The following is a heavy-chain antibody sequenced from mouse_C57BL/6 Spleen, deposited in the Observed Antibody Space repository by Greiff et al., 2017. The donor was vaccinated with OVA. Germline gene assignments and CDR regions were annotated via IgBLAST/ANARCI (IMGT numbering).Heavy chain of an antibody. CDR1: GYTFTSYW. CDR2: IHPNSGST. J-gene: IGHJ1*03. D-gene: IGHD2-4*01. CDR3: ARCYYDYDGYFDV. V-gene: IGHV1-64*01. Sequence: QVQLQQPGAELVKPGASVKLSCKASGYTFTSYWMHWVKQRPGQGLEWIGMIHPNSGSTNYNEKFKSKATLTVDKSSSTAYMQLSSLTSEDSAVYYCARCYYDYDGYFDVWGTGTTVTVSS.